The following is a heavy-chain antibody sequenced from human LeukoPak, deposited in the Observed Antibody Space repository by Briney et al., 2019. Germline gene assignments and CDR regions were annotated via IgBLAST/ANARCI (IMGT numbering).Heavy chain of an antibody. CDR2: FDPEDGET. D-gene: IGHD4-17*01. Sequence: ASVKVSCKVSGYTLTELSMHWVRQAPGKGLEWMGGFDPEDGETIYAQKFQGRVTMTEDTSTDTAYMELSSLRSEDTAVYYCATHYGDYVYFQHWGQGTLATVSS. J-gene: IGHJ1*01. V-gene: IGHV1-24*01. CDR3: ATHYGDYVYFQH. CDR1: GYTLTELS.